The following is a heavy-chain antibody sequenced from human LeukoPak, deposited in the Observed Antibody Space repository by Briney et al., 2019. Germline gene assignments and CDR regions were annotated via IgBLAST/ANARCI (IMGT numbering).Heavy chain of an antibody. V-gene: IGHV4-59*11. Sequence: PSETLSLTCTVSGGSISSHYWSWIRQPPGKGLEWIGYIYYSGSTNYNPSLKSRVTISVDTSKNQFSLKLSSVTAADTAVYYCAEDGLELSYGYFDYGGREPWSPSPQ. D-gene: IGHD5-18*01. CDR1: GGSISSHY. CDR3: AEDGLELSYGYFDY. J-gene: IGHJ4*02. CDR2: IYYSGST.